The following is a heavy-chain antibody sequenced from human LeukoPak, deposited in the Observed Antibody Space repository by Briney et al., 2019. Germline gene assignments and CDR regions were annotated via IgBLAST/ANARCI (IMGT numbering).Heavy chain of an antibody. CDR2: INWNGGST. D-gene: IGHD4-23*01. CDR1: GFTFDDYG. Sequence: GGSLRLSCAASGFTFDDYGMSWVRQAPGKGLEWVSDINWNGGSTGYADSVKGRFTISRDSAKNSLYLQMNSLRAEDTALYYCARSLAYGGNYEVFDYWGQGTLVTVSS. J-gene: IGHJ4*02. V-gene: IGHV3-20*04. CDR3: ARSLAYGGNYEVFDY.